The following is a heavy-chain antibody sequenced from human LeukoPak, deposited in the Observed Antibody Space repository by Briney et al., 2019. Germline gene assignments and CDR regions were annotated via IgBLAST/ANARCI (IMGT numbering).Heavy chain of an antibody. J-gene: IGHJ4*02. D-gene: IGHD3-22*01. CDR2: IYYSGST. V-gene: IGHV4-39*01. CDR1: GGSISSSSYY. CDR3: ARQPNYYDSSGYHHYFDY. Sequence: PSETLSLTCTVSGGSISSSSYYWGWIRQPPGKGLEWIGSIYYSGSTYYNPSLKSRVTISVDTSKNQFSLKLSSVTAADTAVYYCARQPNYYDSSGYHHYFDYWGQGTLVTVSS.